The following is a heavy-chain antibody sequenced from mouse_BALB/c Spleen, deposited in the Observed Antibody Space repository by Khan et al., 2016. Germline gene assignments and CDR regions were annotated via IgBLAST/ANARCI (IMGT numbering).Heavy chain of an antibody. D-gene: IGHD2-14*01. Sequence: VQLKESGPELVKPGTSVKISCKASGYSFTDYFMNWVMQSHGKSLEWIGRINLYNGATFFNQKFKGKATLTVDRYSSTAHMELRSLASEDAAVYYCARYGYDAYFDVWGAGPTVTVSS. J-gene: IGHJ1*01. V-gene: IGHV1-20*02. CDR3: ARYGYDAYFDV. CDR2: INLYNGAT. CDR1: GYSFTDYF.